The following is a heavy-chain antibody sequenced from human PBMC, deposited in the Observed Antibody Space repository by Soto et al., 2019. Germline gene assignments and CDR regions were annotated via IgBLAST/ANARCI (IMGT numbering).Heavy chain of an antibody. J-gene: IGHJ4*02. D-gene: IGHD3-3*01. Sequence: GESLKISCNGSGYSFAGYWIVWVRQMPGKGLELMGIIYPSDSDTRYRPSFQGQVTISADKSISSAYLQWSSLRASDTAMYYCARGGVSTRTFDYWGQGTPVTVSS. CDR3: ARGGVSTRTFDY. CDR1: GYSFAGYW. V-gene: IGHV5-51*01. CDR2: IYPSDSDT.